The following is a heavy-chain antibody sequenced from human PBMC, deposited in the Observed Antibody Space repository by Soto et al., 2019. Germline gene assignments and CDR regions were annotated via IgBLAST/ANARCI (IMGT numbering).Heavy chain of an antibody. Sequence: QVHLVQSGAEVKKPGSSVRVSCKTSGYTFSNYAISWVRQAPGQGLEWMGWINTGSGYTNYAHDRVTMTKDASTYTAYLEVTRRRSDDTAISYCARDRVYTGGSDADYWGQGTLVTVSS. J-gene: IGHJ4*02. D-gene: IGHD2-8*02. CDR1: GYTFSNYA. CDR2: INTGSGYT. V-gene: IGHV1-18*01. CDR3: ARDRVYTGGSDADY.